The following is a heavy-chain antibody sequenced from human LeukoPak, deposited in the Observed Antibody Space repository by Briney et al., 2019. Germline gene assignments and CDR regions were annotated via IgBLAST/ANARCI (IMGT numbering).Heavy chain of an antibody. J-gene: IGHJ5*02. V-gene: IGHV3-30*19. Sequence: PGGSLRLSCAPSGFTFSSYGMHWVRQAPGKGLEWVAVISYDGSNKYYADSVKGRFTISRDNSKNTLYLQMNSLRAEDTAVYYCARGIVVVITATSNWFDPWGQGTLVTVSS. CDR1: GFTFSSYG. CDR3: ARGIVVVITATSNWFDP. D-gene: IGHD2-15*01. CDR2: ISYDGSNK.